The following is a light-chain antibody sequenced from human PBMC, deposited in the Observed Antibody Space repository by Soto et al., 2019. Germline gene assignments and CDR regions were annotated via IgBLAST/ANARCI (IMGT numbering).Light chain of an antibody. CDR1: HSVSSSY. CDR3: QQYGGSPPYT. Sequence: EIVLTQSPGTLSLSPGERATLSCRASHSVSSSYLAWYQHKPGQAPRLLIYGASSRATGIPDRFSGSGSATDFTLTISRLEAEDFAVYSCQQYGGSPPYTFGQGTKLEIK. J-gene: IGKJ2*01. CDR2: GAS. V-gene: IGKV3-20*01.